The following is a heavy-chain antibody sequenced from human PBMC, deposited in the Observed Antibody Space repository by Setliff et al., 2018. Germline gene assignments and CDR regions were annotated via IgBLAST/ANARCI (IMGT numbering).Heavy chain of an antibody. Sequence: GGSLRLSCAASGFTFSSYSIHWVRQAPGKGLAWVAVVSHDENTKHNVGSVKGRFTISRDNARNSVYLQMTGLRAEDTAVYYCARVWFGNMDVWGKGTTVTVSS. V-gene: IGHV3-30*04. CDR3: ARVWFGNMDV. J-gene: IGHJ6*03. CDR1: GFTFSSYS. D-gene: IGHD3-10*01. CDR2: VSHDENTK.